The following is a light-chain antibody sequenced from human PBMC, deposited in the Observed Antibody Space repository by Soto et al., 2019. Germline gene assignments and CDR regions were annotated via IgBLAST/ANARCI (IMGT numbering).Light chain of an antibody. CDR2: AAS. CDR1: QSISTY. V-gene: IGKV1-39*01. J-gene: IGKJ2*01. CDR3: QQSYSIPYV. Sequence: DIQMTQSPSYLSASVGDRVTITCRASQSISTYVNWYQQKPGKAPQLLIHAASSLQGGVPSRFSGSGSGTDFTLTISSLHPEDFATYYCQQSYSIPYVFGQAPKLEIE.